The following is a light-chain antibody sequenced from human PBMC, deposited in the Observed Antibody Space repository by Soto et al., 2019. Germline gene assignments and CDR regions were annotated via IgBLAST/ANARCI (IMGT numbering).Light chain of an antibody. V-gene: IGKV1-9*01. CDR3: QQLKSYPLT. Sequence: DIQLTQSPSFLSASVGDRVTITCRASQGISSDLAWYQQKPGKVPKLLIYAAFTLQSGVPSRFSGGRSGAEFTLTISCLQPEDFATYYCQQLKSYPLTFGGGTKVEI. CDR1: QGISSD. CDR2: AAF. J-gene: IGKJ4*01.